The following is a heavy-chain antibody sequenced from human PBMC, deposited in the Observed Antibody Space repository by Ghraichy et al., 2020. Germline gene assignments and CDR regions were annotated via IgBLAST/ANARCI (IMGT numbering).Heavy chain of an antibody. CDR2: INPDGRDK. CDR3: ARDGGASGSGDDS. Sequence: GGSLRLSCAASGFTFSTYWMTWVRQAPGKGLEWVANINPDGRDKYYVDSVKGRFTISRDNAKSSLYLQMNSLRVDDTAVYYCARDGGASGSGDDSWDQGTLVTVSP. V-gene: IGHV3-7*03. J-gene: IGHJ4*02. D-gene: IGHD3-10*01. CDR1: GFTFSTYW.